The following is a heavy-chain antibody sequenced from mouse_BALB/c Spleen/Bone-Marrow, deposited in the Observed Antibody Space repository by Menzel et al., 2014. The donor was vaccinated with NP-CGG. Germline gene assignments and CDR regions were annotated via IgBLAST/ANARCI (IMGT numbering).Heavy chain of an antibody. D-gene: IGHD2-4*01. CDR2: INPYNDGT. CDR1: GYTFTAYI. CDR3: AREGGLRRGDYYAMDY. J-gene: IGHJ4*01. Sequence: VHVKQSGPKLVKPGASVKMSCKASGYTFTAYIMHWVERKPGQGLEWIGYINPYNDGTKYNEMFKGKATLTSDKSSSTAYMELSSLTSEDSAVYYCAREGGLRRGDYYAMDYWGQGTSVTVSS. V-gene: IGHV1-14*01.